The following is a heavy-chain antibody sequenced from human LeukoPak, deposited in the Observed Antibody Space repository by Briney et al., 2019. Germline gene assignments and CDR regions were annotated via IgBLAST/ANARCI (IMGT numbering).Heavy chain of an antibody. V-gene: IGHV3-21*01. D-gene: IGHD5-12*01. CDR2: ISSSSSYI. CDR3: ARERATLDYYYYMDV. Sequence: PGGSLRLSCAASGFTFSSYGMNWVRQAPGKGLEWVSFISSSSSYIYYADSVKGRFTISRDNAKNSLYLQMNSLRAEDTAVYYCARERATLDYYYYMDVWGKGTTVTVSS. J-gene: IGHJ6*03. CDR1: GFTFSSYG.